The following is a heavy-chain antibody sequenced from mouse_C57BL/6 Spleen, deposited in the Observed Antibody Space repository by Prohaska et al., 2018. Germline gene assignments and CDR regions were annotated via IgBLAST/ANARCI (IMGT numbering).Heavy chain of an antibody. J-gene: IGHJ4*01. CDR1: GYAFSRSW. CDR2: IYPGDGDT. CDR3: ARSTAFYYAMDY. V-gene: IGHV1-82*01. D-gene: IGHD1-2*01. Sequence: QVQLQQSGPELVKPGASVKISCKASGYAFSRSWMNWVKQRPGKGLEWIGRIYPGDGDTNYNGKFKGKATLTADKSSSTAYMQLSSLTSEDSAVYFCARSTAFYYAMDYWGQGTSVTVSS.